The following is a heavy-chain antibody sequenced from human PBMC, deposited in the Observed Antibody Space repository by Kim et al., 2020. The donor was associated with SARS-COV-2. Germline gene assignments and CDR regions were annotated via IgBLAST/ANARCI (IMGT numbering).Heavy chain of an antibody. V-gene: IGHV3-9*01. CDR2: ISWNSGSI. Sequence: GGSLRLSCAASGFTFDDYAMHWVRQAPGKGLEWVSGISWNSGSIGYADSVKGRFTISRDNAKNSLYLQMNSLRAEDTALYYCAKGPELGSDYYYGMDVWDQGTTVTVSS. CDR3: AKGPELGSDYYYGMDV. CDR1: GFTFDDYA. J-gene: IGHJ6*02. D-gene: IGHD7-27*01.